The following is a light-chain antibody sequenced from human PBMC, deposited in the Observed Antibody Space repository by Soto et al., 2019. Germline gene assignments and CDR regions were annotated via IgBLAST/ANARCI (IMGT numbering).Light chain of an antibody. V-gene: IGLV2-23*01. CDR1: SSDGGGYKL. Sequence: QSALTQPASVSGSPGQSITISCTGTSSDGGGYKLVSWYQQYPGNAPTLIIYEDTKRPSGVSNRFAGSNSGNTASLTISGLPAEDEADYHCCSYADTFWVFGEGTKVTVL. CDR3: CSYADTFWV. CDR2: EDT. J-gene: IGLJ3*02.